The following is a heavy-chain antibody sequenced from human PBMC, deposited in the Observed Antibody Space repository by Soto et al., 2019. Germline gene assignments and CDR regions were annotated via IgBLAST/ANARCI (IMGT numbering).Heavy chain of an antibody. D-gene: IGHD5-12*01. Sequence: GGSLRLSCAASGFTVSSNHMSWLRQAPGKGLEWVSLIYSGGSTSYADSVKGRFTISRDNSKNTLYLQMNSLRAEDTAVYYCAIRRGYSGYDSAFDIWGQGTMVTVSS. CDR2: IYSGGST. J-gene: IGHJ3*02. V-gene: IGHV3-53*01. CDR1: GFTVSSNH. CDR3: AIRRGYSGYDSAFDI.